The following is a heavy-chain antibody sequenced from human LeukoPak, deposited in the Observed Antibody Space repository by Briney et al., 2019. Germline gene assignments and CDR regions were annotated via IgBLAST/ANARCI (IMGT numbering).Heavy chain of an antibody. Sequence: GGSLRLSYAASGFTFSSYWMSWVRQAPGKGREWVANIKQDGSEKYYVDSVKGRFTISRDNAKNSLYLQMNSLRAEDTAVYYCARDEMITFGGVIVESPIDYWGQGTLVTVSS. CDR2: IKQDGSEK. V-gene: IGHV3-7*01. CDR1: GFTFSSYW. J-gene: IGHJ4*02. CDR3: ARDEMITFGGVIVESPIDY. D-gene: IGHD3-16*02.